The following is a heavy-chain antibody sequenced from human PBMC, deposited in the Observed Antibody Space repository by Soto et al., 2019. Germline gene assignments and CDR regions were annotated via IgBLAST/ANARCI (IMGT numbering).Heavy chain of an antibody. CDR1: GSTIRSGGYY. CDR3: ARGDCSGGSCYSFDY. D-gene: IGHD2-15*01. J-gene: IGHJ4*02. V-gene: IGHV4-31*03. Sequence: PSETLSLTCTVSGSTIRSGGYYWSWIRQHPGKGLEWIGYIYYSGSTYYNPSLKSRVTISVDTSKNQFSLKLSSVTAADTAVYYCARGDCSGGSCYSFDYWGQGTLVTVSS. CDR2: IYYSGST.